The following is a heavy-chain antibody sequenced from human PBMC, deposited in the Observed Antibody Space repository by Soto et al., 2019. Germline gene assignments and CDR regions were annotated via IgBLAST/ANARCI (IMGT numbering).Heavy chain of an antibody. J-gene: IGHJ4*02. CDR1: GYTFTGYY. D-gene: IGHD2-2*01. CDR3: ARRVHCSSTSCYGRSFDY. CDR2: INPNSGGT. V-gene: IGHV1-2*04. Sequence: ASVKVSCKASGYTFTGYYMHWVRQAPGQGLEWMGWINPNSGGTNYAQKFQGWVTMTRDTSISTAYMELSRLRSDDTAVYYCARRVHCSSTSCYGRSFDYWGQGTQVTVSS.